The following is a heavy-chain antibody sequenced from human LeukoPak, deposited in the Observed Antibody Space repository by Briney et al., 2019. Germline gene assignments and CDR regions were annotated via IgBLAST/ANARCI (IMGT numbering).Heavy chain of an antibody. J-gene: IGHJ5*02. CDR3: ARVMYGEGVRFDP. CDR2: IYYSGST. D-gene: IGHD2-8*01. CDR1: GGSISNINYS. Sequence: SETLSLTCTVSGGSISNINYSWSWVRRPPGKGLEWIGYIYYSGSTYYNPALRSRVTISVDRSKNHFSLELNSVTAADTAVYYCARVMYGEGVRFDPWGQGTLVTVSS. V-gene: IGHV4-30-2*01.